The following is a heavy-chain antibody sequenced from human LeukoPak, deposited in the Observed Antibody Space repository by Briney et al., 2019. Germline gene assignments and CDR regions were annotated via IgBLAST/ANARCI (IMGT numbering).Heavy chain of an antibody. CDR1: GFTFSTYW. D-gene: IGHD6-13*01. Sequence: PGGSLSLSCVASGFTFSTYWMTWVRQAPGKGLEWVANINLDGSEKFYVDSVKGRFTISRDNAKNSLYLQMNSLRAEDTAVYYCAKDRGYSSSWPDYWGQGTLVTVSS. CDR3: AKDRGYSSSWPDY. CDR2: INLDGSEK. V-gene: IGHV3-7*01. J-gene: IGHJ4*02.